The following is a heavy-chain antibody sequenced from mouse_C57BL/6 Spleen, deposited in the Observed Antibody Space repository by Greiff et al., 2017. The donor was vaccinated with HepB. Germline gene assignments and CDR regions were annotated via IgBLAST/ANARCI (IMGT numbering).Heavy chain of an antibody. CDR1: GYTFTSYW. V-gene: IGHV1-69*01. CDR3: ARRLRGAMDY. D-gene: IGHD3-2*02. Sequence: QVQLQQPGAELVMPGASVKLSCKASGYTFTSYWMHWVKQRPGQGLEWIGEIDPSDSYTNYNQKFKGKSTLTVDKSSSPAYMQLSSLTSEDSAVYYCARRLRGAMDYWGQGTSVTVSS. J-gene: IGHJ4*01. CDR2: IDPSDSYT.